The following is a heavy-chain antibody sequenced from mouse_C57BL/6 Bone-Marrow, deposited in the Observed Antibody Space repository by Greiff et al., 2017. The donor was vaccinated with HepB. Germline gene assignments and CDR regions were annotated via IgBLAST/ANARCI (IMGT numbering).Heavy chain of an antibody. CDR1: GYAFSSSW. CDR3: AREEVITTVVATGDFDY. D-gene: IGHD1-1*01. CDR2: IYPGDGDT. V-gene: IGHV1-82*01. Sequence: VQLQQSGPELVKPGASVKISCKASGYAFSSSWMNWVKQRPGKGLEWIGRIYPGDGDTNYNGKFKGKATLTADKSSSTAYMQLSSLTSEDSAVYFGAREEVITTVVATGDFDYWGQGTTLTVSS. J-gene: IGHJ2*01.